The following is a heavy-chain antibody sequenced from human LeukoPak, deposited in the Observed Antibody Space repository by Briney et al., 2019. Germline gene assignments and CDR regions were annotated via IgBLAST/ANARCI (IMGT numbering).Heavy chain of an antibody. CDR1: GGSISSSSYY. V-gene: IGHV4-39*07. D-gene: IGHD3-10*01. J-gene: IGHJ6*03. CDR2: IYYSGST. CDR3: ARHRGVSSGGYYMDV. Sequence: PSETLSLTCTVSGGSISSSSYYWGWIRQPPGKGLEWIGSIYYSGSTYYNPSLKSRVTISVDTSKNQFSLKLSSVTAADTAVYYCARHRGVSSGGYYMDVWGKGTTVTVSS.